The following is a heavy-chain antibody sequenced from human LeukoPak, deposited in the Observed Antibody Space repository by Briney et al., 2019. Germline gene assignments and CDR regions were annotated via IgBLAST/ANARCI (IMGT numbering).Heavy chain of an antibody. CDR3: ARFPHYYDSSGYSF. V-gene: IGHV3-66*01. CDR1: GFTVSTNY. Sequence: GGSLRLSCAASGFTVSTNYMSWVRQAPGKGLEWVSVIYSGGSTYYADSVKGRFTISRDNSKNTLYLQMNSLRAEDTAVYYCARFPHYYDSSGYSFWGQGTLVTVSS. CDR2: IYSGGST. J-gene: IGHJ4*02. D-gene: IGHD3-22*01.